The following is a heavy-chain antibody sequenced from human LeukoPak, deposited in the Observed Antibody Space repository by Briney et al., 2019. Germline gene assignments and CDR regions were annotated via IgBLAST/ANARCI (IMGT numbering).Heavy chain of an antibody. CDR2: ISSSSSYI. Sequence: PGGSLRLSCAASGFTFSSYSMNWVRQAPGKGLEWVSSISSSSSYIYYADSVKGRFTISGDNAKNSLYLQMNSLRAEDTAVYYCAREDRSWYYDFWSGPRDFDYWGQGTLVTVSS. CDR1: GFTFSSYS. V-gene: IGHV3-21*01. J-gene: IGHJ4*02. CDR3: AREDRSWYYDFWSGPRDFDY. D-gene: IGHD3-3*01.